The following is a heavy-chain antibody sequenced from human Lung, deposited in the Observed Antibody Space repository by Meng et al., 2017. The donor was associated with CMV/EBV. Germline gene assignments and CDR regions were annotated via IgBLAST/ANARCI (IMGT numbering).Heavy chain of an antibody. CDR2: IRYDGSNK. D-gene: IGHD6-13*01. V-gene: IGHV3-30*02. CDR1: GFTFSSYG. Sequence: GGSXRLXXAASGFTFSSYGMHWVRQAPGKGLEWVAFIRYDGSNKYYADSVKGRFTISRDNSKNTLYLQMISLRAEDTAVYYCAKGKTAIAAAGPLDYWGQGXLVTVSS. J-gene: IGHJ4*02. CDR3: AKGKTAIAAAGPLDY.